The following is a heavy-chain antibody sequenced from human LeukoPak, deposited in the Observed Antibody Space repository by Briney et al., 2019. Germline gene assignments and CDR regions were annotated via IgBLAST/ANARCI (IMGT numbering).Heavy chain of an antibody. CDR1: GFSISSGYF. V-gene: IGHV4-38-2*01. D-gene: IGHD6-6*01. J-gene: IGHJ4*02. CDR3: ASSEYSSSSPDY. Sequence: KPSETLSLTCAVSGFSISSGYFWAWIRQSPGKGLEWIGSIFHSGITYYNPSLKSRITISVDTSKNQFSLRLSSVTAADTAVYYCASSEYSSSSPDYWGQGTLVTVSS. CDR2: IFHSGIT.